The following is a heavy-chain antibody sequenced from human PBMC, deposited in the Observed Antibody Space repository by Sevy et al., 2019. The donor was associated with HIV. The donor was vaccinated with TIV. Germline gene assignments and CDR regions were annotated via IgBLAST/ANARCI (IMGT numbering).Heavy chain of an antibody. CDR3: ATGIVGAVAGSAVVFDY. CDR1: GFTFSNAW. Sequence: GGSLRLSCAASGFTFSNAWMIWVRQAPGKGLEWVGRIKSKTDGETTDYAAPVKGRFTISRDDSKNTQYLQMNSLKTEDTAVYYCATGIVGAVAGSAVVFDYWGQGTLVTVSS. D-gene: IGHD6-19*01. V-gene: IGHV3-15*01. J-gene: IGHJ4*02. CDR2: IKSKTDGETT.